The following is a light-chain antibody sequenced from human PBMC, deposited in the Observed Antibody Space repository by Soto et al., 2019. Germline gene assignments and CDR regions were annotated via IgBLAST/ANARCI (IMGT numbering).Light chain of an antibody. CDR3: QQYNNWWT. J-gene: IGKJ1*01. V-gene: IGKV3-15*01. CDR1: QSGSNN. CDR2: GAS. Sequence: EIVMTQSPATLSVSPGDRATLSCRASQSGSNNLAWYQERPGQAPRLLIYGASTRATGIPARFSGSGSGTEFTLTISSLQSEDFAFYYCQQYNNWWTFGQGTRVDIK.